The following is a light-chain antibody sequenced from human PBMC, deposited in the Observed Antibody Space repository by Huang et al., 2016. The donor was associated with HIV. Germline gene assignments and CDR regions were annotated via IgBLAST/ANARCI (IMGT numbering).Light chain of an antibody. CDR1: QGVSSY. CDR3: QHRSKWPLT. CDR2: DAS. J-gene: IGKJ4*01. Sequence: EIVLTQSPATLSLSPGERPTLSCRASQGVSSYLAWYQQKPGQAPRLLIYDASNRATGIPARFSGSGSGTDFTLTISSLEPEDFAVYYCQHRSKWPLTFGGGTKVEIK. V-gene: IGKV3-11*01.